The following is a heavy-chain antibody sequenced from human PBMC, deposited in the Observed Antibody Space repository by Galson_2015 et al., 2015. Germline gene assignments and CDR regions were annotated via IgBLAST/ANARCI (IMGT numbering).Heavy chain of an antibody. D-gene: IGHD3-22*01. CDR2: ISAYNGNT. J-gene: IGHJ4*02. Sequence: SVKVSCKASGYTFTSYGISWVRQAPGQGLEWMGWISAYNGNTNYAQKLQGRVTMTTDTSTSTAYMELRSLRSDDTAVYYCARALWVDYYDSSGYPVPDWGQGTLVTVSS. CDR1: GYTFTSYG. CDR3: ARALWVDYYDSSGYPVPD. V-gene: IGHV1-18*01.